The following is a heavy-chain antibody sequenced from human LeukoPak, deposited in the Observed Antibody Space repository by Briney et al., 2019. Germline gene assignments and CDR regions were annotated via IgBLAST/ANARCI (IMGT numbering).Heavy chain of an antibody. CDR3: TTVVDTAMGIDY. Sequence: GGSLRLSCAASGFTFSSYGMSWVRQAPGKGLEWVGRIKSKTDGGTTDYAAPVKGRFTISRDDSKNTLYLQMNSLKIEDTAVYFCTTVVDTAMGIDYWGQGTLVTVSS. CDR1: GFTFSSYG. D-gene: IGHD5-18*01. CDR2: IKSKTDGGTT. V-gene: IGHV3-15*01. J-gene: IGHJ4*02.